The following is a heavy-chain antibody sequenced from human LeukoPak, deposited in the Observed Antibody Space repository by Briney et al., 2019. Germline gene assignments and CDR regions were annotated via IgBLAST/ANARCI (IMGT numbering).Heavy chain of an antibody. CDR3: ARDSIEYNWNYEGGYYFDY. D-gene: IGHD1-7*01. CDR1: GGTFSSYA. V-gene: IGHV1-69*05. CDR2: IIPIFGTA. Sequence: ASVKVSCKASGGTFSSYAISWVRQAPGQGLEWMGGIIPIFGTANYAQKFQDRVTITTDESTSTAYMELSSLRSEDTAVYYCARDSIEYNWNYEGGYYFDYWGQGTLVTVSS. J-gene: IGHJ4*02.